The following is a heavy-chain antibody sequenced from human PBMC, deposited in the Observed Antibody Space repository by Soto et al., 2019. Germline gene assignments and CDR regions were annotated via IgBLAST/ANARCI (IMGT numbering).Heavy chain of an antibody. CDR2: IYYSGST. CDR1: GGSISSGDYY. D-gene: IGHD5-18*01. V-gene: IGHV4-30-4*01. J-gene: IGHJ6*02. CDR3: ARGRGYSYGPLYYYYGMDV. Sequence: QVQLQESGPGLVKPSQTLSLTCTVSGGSISSGDYYWSWIRQPPGKGLEWIGYIYYSGSTYYNPSLKRRVTISVDTSKNQFALKLSSVTAADTAVYYCARGRGYSYGPLYYYYGMDVWGQGTTVTVAS.